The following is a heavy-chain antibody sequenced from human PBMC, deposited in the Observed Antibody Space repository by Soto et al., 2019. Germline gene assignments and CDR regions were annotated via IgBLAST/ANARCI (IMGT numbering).Heavy chain of an antibody. Sequence: HPGGSLRLSCAASGFTFSSYSMNWVRQAPGKGLEWVSYISSSSSTIYYADSVKGRFTISRDNAKNSLYLQMNSLRAEDTAVYYCARWGEQWLVTGPHWYFDLWGRGTLVTVSS. CDR1: GFTFSSYS. J-gene: IGHJ2*01. CDR2: ISSSSSTI. D-gene: IGHD6-19*01. V-gene: IGHV3-48*01. CDR3: ARWGEQWLVTGPHWYFDL.